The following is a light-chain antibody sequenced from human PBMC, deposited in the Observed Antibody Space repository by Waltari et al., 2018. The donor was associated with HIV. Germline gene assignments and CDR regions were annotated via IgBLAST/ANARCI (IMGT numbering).Light chain of an antibody. CDR1: HLTKKF. CDR2: QDA. V-gene: IGLV3-1*01. CDR3: QAWDSNSAV. Sequence: YDLTQPPSVSVSPGQTPSLTRAEDHLTKKFVSCYQQRPGQSPVLVIYQDARRPSGIPERFSGSSSGNTATLTISGTQSMDEADYYCQAWDSNSAVFGGGTKLTVL. J-gene: IGLJ2*01.